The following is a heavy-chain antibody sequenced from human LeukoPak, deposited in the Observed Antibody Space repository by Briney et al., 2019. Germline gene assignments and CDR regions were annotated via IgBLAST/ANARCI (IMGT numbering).Heavy chain of an antibody. CDR2: IKQDGSEK. CDR1: GFTFSSYG. D-gene: IGHD2-15*01. Sequence: SGGSLRLSCAASGFTFSSYGMHWVRQAPGKGLEWVANIKQDGSEKYYVDSVKGRFTISRDNAKNSLYLQMNGLRAEDTAVYYCAREVTPYYWGQGTLVTVSS. J-gene: IGHJ4*02. CDR3: AREVTPYY. V-gene: IGHV3-7*01.